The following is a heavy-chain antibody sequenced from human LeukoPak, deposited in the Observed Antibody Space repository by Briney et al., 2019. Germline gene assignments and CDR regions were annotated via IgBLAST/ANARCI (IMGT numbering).Heavy chain of an antibody. CDR2: IYDSGST. J-gene: IGHJ4*02. Sequence: PSETLSLTCTVSGGSIRSYHRSWIRQPPGKRLEWIGYIYDSGSTNYNPSLKSRVTISIDTSKNQFSLKLSSVTAADTAVYYCAREAYCGGDCYSGFDYWGQGTLVTVSS. CDR3: AREAYCGGDCYSGFDY. CDR1: GGSIRSYH. D-gene: IGHD2-21*02. V-gene: IGHV4-59*01.